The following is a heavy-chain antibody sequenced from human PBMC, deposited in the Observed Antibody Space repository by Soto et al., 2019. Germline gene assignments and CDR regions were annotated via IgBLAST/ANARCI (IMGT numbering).Heavy chain of an antibody. Sequence: QITLKESGPTLVEPTQTLTLTCSFSGFSLTNSGVGVGWFRQAPGKALECLGIIYWDNDRRYNPSLKTRLTITQXTSXIXYLLTTTYLEPVDTGTYYCAHRFTYSLSGAVGWFDSWGQGTPVTVS. V-gene: IGHV2-5*02. CDR1: GFSLTNSGVG. CDR2: IYWDNDR. D-gene: IGHD2-15*01. J-gene: IGHJ5*01. CDR3: AHRFTYSLSGAVGWFDS.